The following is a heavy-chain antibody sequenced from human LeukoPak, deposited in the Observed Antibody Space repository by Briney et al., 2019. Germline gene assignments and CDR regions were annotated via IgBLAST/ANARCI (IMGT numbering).Heavy chain of an antibody. CDR1: GFTFSSYA. D-gene: IGHD1-26*01. CDR3: ARPSSPYYYYYGMDV. V-gene: IGHV3-23*01. CDR2: ISGSGGST. J-gene: IGHJ6*02. Sequence: PGGSLRLSCAASGFTFSSYAMSWVRQAPGKGLEWVSAISGSGGSTYYGDSVEGRFTISRDNSKNTLYLQMNSLRAEDTALYYCARPSSPYYYYYGMDVWGQGTTVTVSS.